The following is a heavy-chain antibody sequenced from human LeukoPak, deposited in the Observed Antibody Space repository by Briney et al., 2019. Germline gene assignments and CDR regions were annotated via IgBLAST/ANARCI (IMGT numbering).Heavy chain of an antibody. CDR3: VKVWYYDILTGPIGGDY. CDR2: ISYDGSNK. Sequence: GRSLRLSCAASGFTFSSYGMHWVRQAPGKGLEWVAVISYDGSNKYYADSVKGRFTISRDNSKNTLYLQMNSLRAEDTAVYYCVKVWYYDILTGPIGGDYWGQGTLVTVSS. D-gene: IGHD3-9*01. V-gene: IGHV3-30*18. CDR1: GFTFSSYG. J-gene: IGHJ4*02.